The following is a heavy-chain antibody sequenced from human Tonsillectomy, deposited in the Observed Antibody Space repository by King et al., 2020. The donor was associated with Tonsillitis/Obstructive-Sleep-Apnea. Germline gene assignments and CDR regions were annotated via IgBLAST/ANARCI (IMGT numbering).Heavy chain of an antibody. CDR2: IFPGDSDT. J-gene: IGHJ4*02. V-gene: IGHV5-51*01. CDR1: GYSFTSFW. CDR3: ARADDFDY. D-gene: IGHD3-3*01. Sequence: VQLVESGAEVKKPWEYLKISCKGSGYSFTSFWIGWVRQMPGKGLEWMGIIFPGDSDTRYSPSFQGQVIISADKSISTAYLQWGSLKASDTAMYYCARADDFDYWGQGTLVTVSS.